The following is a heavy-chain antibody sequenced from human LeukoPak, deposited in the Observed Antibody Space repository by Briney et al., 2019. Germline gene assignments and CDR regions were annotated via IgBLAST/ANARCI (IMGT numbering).Heavy chain of an antibody. CDR3: ARGIAAAGTAFDP. Sequence: SETLSLTCAVYGGSFSGYYWSWIRQPPGKGLEWIGEINHSGSTYYNPSLKSRVTISVDTSKNQFSLKLSSVTAADTAVYYCARGIAAAGTAFDPWGQGTLVTVSS. D-gene: IGHD6-13*01. CDR1: GGSFSGYY. J-gene: IGHJ5*02. CDR2: INHSGST. V-gene: IGHV4-34*01.